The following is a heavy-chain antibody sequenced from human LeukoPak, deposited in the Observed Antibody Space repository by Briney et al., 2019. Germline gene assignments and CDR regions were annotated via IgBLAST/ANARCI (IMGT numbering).Heavy chain of an antibody. CDR1: GDSITSGRYY. V-gene: IGHV4-61*02. CDR2: IYSSGNT. CDR3: ARDFFGWSNDASDI. D-gene: IGHD2-15*01. Sequence: SETLSLTCTVSGDSITSGRYYWSWIRQPAGKELEWIGRIYSSGNTDYHPYIVSLKSRVTLSLDTSKNQFFLDLTSVTAADTAVYYCARDFFGWSNDASDIWGQGTMVTVSS. J-gene: IGHJ3*02.